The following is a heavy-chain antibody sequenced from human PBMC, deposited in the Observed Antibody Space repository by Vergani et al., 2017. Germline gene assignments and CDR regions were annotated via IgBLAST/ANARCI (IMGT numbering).Heavy chain of an antibody. CDR1: GYTFTSYY. CDR3: ARDHPASSGWLTYYYYYGMDV. J-gene: IGHJ6*02. D-gene: IGHD6-19*01. V-gene: IGHV1-46*01. CDR2: INPSGGST. Sequence: QVQLVQSGAEVKKPGASVKVSCKASGYTFTSYYMHWVRQAPGQGLEWMGIINPSGGSTSYAQKFQGRVTMTRDTSTSTVYMELSSLRSEDTAVYYCARDHPASSGWLTYYYYYGMDVWGQGTTVTVSS.